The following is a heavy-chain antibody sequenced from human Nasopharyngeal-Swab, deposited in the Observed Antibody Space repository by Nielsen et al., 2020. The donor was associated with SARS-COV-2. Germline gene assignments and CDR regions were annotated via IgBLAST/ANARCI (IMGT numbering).Heavy chain of an antibody. J-gene: IGHJ4*02. CDR3: ARGGLDSSSWYGYYFDY. CDR1: GFTFSSYG. V-gene: IGHV3-33*01. D-gene: IGHD6-13*01. Sequence: GESLNISCAASGFTFSSYGMHWVRQAPGKGLEWVAVIWYDGSNKYYADSVKGRFTISRDNSKNTLYLQMNSLRAEDTAVYYCARGGLDSSSWYGYYFDYWGQGTLVTVSS. CDR2: IWYDGSNK.